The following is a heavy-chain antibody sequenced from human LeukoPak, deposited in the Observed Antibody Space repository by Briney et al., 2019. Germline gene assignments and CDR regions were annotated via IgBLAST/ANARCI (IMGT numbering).Heavy chain of an antibody. CDR1: GGSISSSSYY. CDR3: ARGGHYDILTGYYSNWFDP. CDR2: IYYSGST. D-gene: IGHD3-9*01. J-gene: IGHJ5*02. Sequence: KTSETLSLTCTVSGGSISSSSYYWGWIRQPPGKGLEWIGSIYYSGSTYYNPSLKSRVTISVDTSKNQFSLKLSSVTAADTAVYYCARGGHYDILTGYYSNWFDPWGQGTLVTVSS. V-gene: IGHV4-39*07.